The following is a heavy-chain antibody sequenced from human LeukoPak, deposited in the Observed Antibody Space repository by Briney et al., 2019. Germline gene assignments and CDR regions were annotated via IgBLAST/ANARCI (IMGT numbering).Heavy chain of an antibody. D-gene: IGHD6-13*01. CDR1: GFTFSSYG. Sequence: GGSLRPSCAASGFTFSSYGMHWVRQAPGKGLEWVAVISYDGSNKYYADSVKGRFTISRDNSKNTLYLQMNSLRAEDTAVYYCAKEGYSSSWYWGDSYYYGMDVWGKGTTVTVSS. V-gene: IGHV3-30*18. CDR2: ISYDGSNK. J-gene: IGHJ6*04. CDR3: AKEGYSSSWYWGDSYYYGMDV.